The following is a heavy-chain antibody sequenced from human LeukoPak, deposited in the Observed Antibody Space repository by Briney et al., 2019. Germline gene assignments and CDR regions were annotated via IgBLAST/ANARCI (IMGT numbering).Heavy chain of an antibody. J-gene: IGHJ4*02. CDR3: AKDRGYYDSSGYYDY. D-gene: IGHD3-22*01. V-gene: IGHV3-23*01. Sequence: GGSLRLSCAASGFTFSSYAMSWVRQAPGKGLEWVSAISGSGGSTYYADSVKGRFTISRDNSKNTLYLQMDSLRAEDTAVYYCAKDRGYYDSSGYYDYWGQGTLVTVSS. CDR1: GFTFSSYA. CDR2: ISGSGGST.